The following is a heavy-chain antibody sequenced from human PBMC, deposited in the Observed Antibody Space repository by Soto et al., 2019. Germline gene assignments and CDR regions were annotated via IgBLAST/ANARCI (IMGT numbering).Heavy chain of an antibody. D-gene: IGHD6-25*01. CDR3: AKDTRGGSGSLGHFDY. CDR2: ISDGGGRT. J-gene: IGHJ4*02. Sequence: EVQLLESGGGLVQPGGSLRLSCAASGFTFSSYAMSWVRQAPGKGLEWVSAISDGGGRTSYADSVKGRFTISRDNSKNTLYLQMNSLTVGDAAVYYCAKDTRGGSGSLGHFDYWGQGTLVTVSS. CDR1: GFTFSSYA. V-gene: IGHV3-23*01.